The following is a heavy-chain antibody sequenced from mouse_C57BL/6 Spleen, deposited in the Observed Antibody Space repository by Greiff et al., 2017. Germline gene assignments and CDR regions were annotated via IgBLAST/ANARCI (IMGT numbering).Heavy chain of an antibody. D-gene: IGHD3-3*01. CDR3: ARSAGTYYFDY. CDR1: GYTFTSYA. Sequence: QVQLQQSGPELVKPGASVKLSCKASGYTFTSYAINWVKQRPGQGLEWIGWISARDGSTKYNEKFKGMATLTVDTSSSTEYMELHSLTSEDSAVYFCARSAGTYYFDYWGQGTTLTVSS. V-gene: IGHV1-85*01. CDR2: ISARDGST. J-gene: IGHJ2*01.